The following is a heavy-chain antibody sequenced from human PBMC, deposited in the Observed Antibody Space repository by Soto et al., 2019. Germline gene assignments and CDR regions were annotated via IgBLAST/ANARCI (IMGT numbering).Heavy chain of an antibody. D-gene: IGHD1-1*01. CDR1: GYTFTGYY. CDR2: INPNSGGT. J-gene: IGHJ3*02. V-gene: IGHV1-2*04. Sequence: ASVKVSCKASGYTFTGYYMHWVRQAPGQGIEWMGWINPNSGGTNYAQKLQGWVTMTRDTSISTAYMELSRLRSNDTAVYYCASGVERLAFDIWGQGTMVTVSS. CDR3: ASGVERLAFDI.